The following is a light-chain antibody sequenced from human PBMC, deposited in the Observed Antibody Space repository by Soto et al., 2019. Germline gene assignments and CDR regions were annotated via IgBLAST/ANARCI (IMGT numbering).Light chain of an antibody. CDR2: GNS. J-gene: IGLJ1*01. CDR1: SSNIWAGYD. CDR3: QSYDSSLSGHYV. Sequence: QSVLTQPPSVSGAPGQRGTISCTGSSSNIWAGYDVHWYQQLPGTAPKLPIYGNSNRPSGVPDRFSGSKSGTSASLAIPGLKAEDEADYYCQSYDSSLSGHYVFGTGTKVTVL. V-gene: IGLV1-40*01.